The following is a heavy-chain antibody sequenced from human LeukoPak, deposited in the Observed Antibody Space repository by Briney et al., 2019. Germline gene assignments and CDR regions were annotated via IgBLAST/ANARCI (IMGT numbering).Heavy chain of an antibody. CDR1: GFTFSSYA. CDR2: ISYDGSNK. Sequence: GGSLRLSCAASGFTFSSYAMHWVRQAPGKGLEWVAVISYDGSNKYYADSVKGRFTISRDNSKNTLYLQMNSLRAEDTAVYYCAKDPSSAIPEDAFDIWGQGTMVTVSS. V-gene: IGHV3-30-3*01. CDR3: AKDPSSAIPEDAFDI. J-gene: IGHJ3*02. D-gene: IGHD2-2*02.